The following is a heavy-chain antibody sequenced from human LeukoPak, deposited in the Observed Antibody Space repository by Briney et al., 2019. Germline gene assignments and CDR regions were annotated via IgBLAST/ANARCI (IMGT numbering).Heavy chain of an antibody. CDR2: INTDGTYT. CDR3: AKDMTGPDDS. Sequence: GGSLRLSCAASGFPFSAYWVHWVRQAPGKGLVWVSRINTDGTYTSYADSVKGRFTISRDNAQNTLFLQMTSLGVEDTAVYYCAKDMTGPDDSWGPGTLVTVSS. D-gene: IGHD3-16*01. CDR1: GFPFSAYW. J-gene: IGHJ4*02. V-gene: IGHV3-74*01.